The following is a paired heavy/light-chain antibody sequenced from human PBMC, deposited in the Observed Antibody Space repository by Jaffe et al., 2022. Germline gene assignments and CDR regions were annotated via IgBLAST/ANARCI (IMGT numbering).Light chain of an antibody. CDR1: SLRSYY. CDR3: NSRDSSGNHLGVV. CDR2: GKN. J-gene: IGLJ2*01. Sequence: SSELTQDPAVSVALGQTVRITCQGDSLRSYYASWYQQKPGQAPVLVIYGKNNRPSGIPDRFSGSSSGNTASLTITGAQAEDEADYYCNSRDSSGNHLGVVFGGGTKLTVL. V-gene: IGLV3-19*01.
Heavy chain of an antibody. CDR3: ARGGRGVDIVATFYYYYYMDV. V-gene: IGHV4-34*01. Sequence: QVQLQQWGAGLLKPSETLSLTCAVYGGSFSGYYWSWIRQPPGKGLEWIGEINHSGSTNYNPSLKSRVTISVDTSKNQFSLKLSSVTAADTAVYYCARGGRGVDIVATFYYYYYMDVWGKGTTVTVSS. CDR1: GGSFSGYY. D-gene: IGHD5-12*01. CDR2: INHSGST. J-gene: IGHJ6*03.